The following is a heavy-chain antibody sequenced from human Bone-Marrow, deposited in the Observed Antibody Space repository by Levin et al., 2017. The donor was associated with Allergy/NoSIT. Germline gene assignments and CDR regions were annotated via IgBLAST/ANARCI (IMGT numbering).Heavy chain of an antibody. J-gene: IGHJ4*02. CDR1: GFTFSTYA. V-gene: IGHV3-23*01. Sequence: HAGGSLRLSCAASGFTFSTYAMSWVRQAPGKGLEWVSYISMSGGTIYYADSVKGRFTVSRDNSKNTLFLSMNSLRAGDTALYYCVKEGISLQAVIIGNYFDLWGQGTPVTVSS. CDR2: ISMSGGTI. CDR3: VKEGISLQAVIIGNYFDL. D-gene: IGHD3/OR15-3a*01.